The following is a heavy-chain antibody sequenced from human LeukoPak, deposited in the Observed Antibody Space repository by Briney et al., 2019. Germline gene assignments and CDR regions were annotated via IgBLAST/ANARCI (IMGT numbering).Heavy chain of an antibody. D-gene: IGHD4-17*01. V-gene: IGHV3-30*18. Sequence: GSLRLSCAASGFTFSSYGMHWVRQAPGKGLEWVAVISYDGSNKYYADSVKGRFTISRDNSKNTLYLQMNSLRAEDTAVYYCAKDPRMTTVTKGDYWGQGTLVTVSS. CDR2: ISYDGSNK. CDR1: GFTFSSYG. J-gene: IGHJ4*02. CDR3: AKDPRMTTVTKGDY.